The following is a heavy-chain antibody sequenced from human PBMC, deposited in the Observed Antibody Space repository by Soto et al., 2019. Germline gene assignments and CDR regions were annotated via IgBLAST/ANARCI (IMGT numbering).Heavy chain of an antibody. D-gene: IGHD3-10*01. CDR1: GFPFTSYA. V-gene: IGHV3-23*01. Sequence: GGSLRLSCGAPGFPFTSYAMTWVRQAPGRGLQWVSAISGSSGTFYADSVKGRFAISRDNSKNTVYLQMNSLRAGDTAVYYCARDASRGGGFGELSGLGYWGQGTLVTVSS. J-gene: IGHJ4*02. CDR2: ISGSSGT. CDR3: ARDASRGGGFGELSGLGY.